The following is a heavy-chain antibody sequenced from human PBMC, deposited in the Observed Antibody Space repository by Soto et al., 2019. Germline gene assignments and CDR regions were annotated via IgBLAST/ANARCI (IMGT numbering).Heavy chain of an antibody. CDR2: ISYDGSNK. CDR3: ARGRGRSTSCLGCYGMDV. V-gene: IGHV3-30*03. D-gene: IGHD2-2*01. CDR1: GFSFSSYG. J-gene: IGHJ6*02. Sequence: QVQLVESGGGVVQPGRSLRLSCAASGFSFSSYGMHWVRQVPGKGLEWVAVISYDGSNKYYADSVRGQFTISRDNSKNTLYVQMNSVRAEDSAVYYCARGRGRSTSCLGCYGMDVWGQGTTVTVSS.